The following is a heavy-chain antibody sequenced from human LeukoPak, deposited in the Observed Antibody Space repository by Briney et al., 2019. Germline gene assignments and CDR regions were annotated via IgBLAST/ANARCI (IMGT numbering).Heavy chain of an antibody. CDR1: GFTFSSYS. D-gene: IGHD6-19*01. Sequence: GGSLRLSCAASGFTFSSYSMNWVRQAPGKGLEWVSSISSSSSYIYYADSVKGRFTISRDNAKNSLCLQMNSLRAEDTAVYYCARAWQWLYYFDYWGQGTLVTVSS. J-gene: IGHJ4*02. CDR2: ISSSSSYI. V-gene: IGHV3-21*01. CDR3: ARAWQWLYYFDY.